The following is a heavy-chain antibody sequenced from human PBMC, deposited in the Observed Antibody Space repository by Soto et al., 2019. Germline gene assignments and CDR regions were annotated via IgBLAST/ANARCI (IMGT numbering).Heavy chain of an antibody. J-gene: IGHJ5*02. CDR2: INPSGGST. CDR1: GYIFSNYY. CDR3: ARDVGGSGSHWFDR. V-gene: IGHV1-46*01. Sequence: ASVKVSCKASGYIFSNYYIHWVRQAPGQGLEWMGIINPSGGSTRYAQKFQSRVTMTRDTSSSTVYMELSSLRFEDTAMYYCARDVGGSGSHWFDRWGQGSLVTV. D-gene: IGHD1-26*01.